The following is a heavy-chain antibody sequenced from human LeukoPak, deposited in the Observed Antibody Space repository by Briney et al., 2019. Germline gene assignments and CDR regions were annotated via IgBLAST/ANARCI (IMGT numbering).Heavy chain of an antibody. J-gene: IGHJ4*02. D-gene: IGHD2-15*01. CDR1: GFTFSRYS. CDR3: AKVLAGGYFDY. CDR2: ISGSGGST. Sequence: GGSLRLSCAASGFTFSRYSMNWVRQAPGKGLEWVSAISGSGGSTYYADSVKGRFTISRDNSKNTLYLQMNSLRAEDTAVYYCAKVLAGGYFDYWGQGTLVTVSS. V-gene: IGHV3-23*01.